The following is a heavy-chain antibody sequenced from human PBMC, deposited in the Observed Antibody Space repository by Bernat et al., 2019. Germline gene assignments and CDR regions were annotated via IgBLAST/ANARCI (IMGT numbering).Heavy chain of an antibody. J-gene: IGHJ6*02. CDR1: GGSISSGGYY. Sequence: QVQLQESGPGLVKPSQTLSLTCTVSGGSISSGGYYWSWIRQHPGKGLEWIGYIYYSGSTYYNPSLKSRVTISVDTSKNQFSLKLSSVTAADTAVYYCARGDIVVVPAAIFSRELDYYYYGMDVWGQGTTVTVSS. CDR3: ARGDIVVVPAAIFSRELDYYYYGMDV. CDR2: IYYSGST. V-gene: IGHV4-31*03. D-gene: IGHD2-2*01.